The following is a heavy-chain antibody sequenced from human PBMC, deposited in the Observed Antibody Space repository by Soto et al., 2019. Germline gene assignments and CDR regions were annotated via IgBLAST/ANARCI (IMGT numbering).Heavy chain of an antibody. Sequence: SETLSLTCTVSGGSISSGGYYWSWIRQHPGKGLEWIGYIYYSGSTYYNPSLKSRVTISVDTSKNQFSLKLSSVTAADTAVYYCARDVLNWFDPWGQGNLVTVSS. V-gene: IGHV4-31*03. D-gene: IGHD2-8*01. CDR3: ARDVLNWFDP. CDR1: GGSISSGGYY. J-gene: IGHJ5*02. CDR2: IYYSGST.